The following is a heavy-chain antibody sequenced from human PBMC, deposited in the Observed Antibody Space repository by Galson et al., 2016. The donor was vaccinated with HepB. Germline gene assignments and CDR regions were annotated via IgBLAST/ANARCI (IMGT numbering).Heavy chain of an antibody. D-gene: IGHD5-12*01. CDR2: IDWDDDK. J-gene: IGHJ5*02. V-gene: IGHV2-70*11. CDR1: GLSLTTGGTC. Sequence: PALVKPTQTLRLTCTFSGLSLTTGGTCVSWIRQAPGKALEWLARIDWDDDKYYSTSLKHRLTISKDTSRNQVVLTVTNMDPVDTATYYCARMGYNSTWGWFDPWGQGTLVTISS. CDR3: ARMGYNSTWGWFDP.